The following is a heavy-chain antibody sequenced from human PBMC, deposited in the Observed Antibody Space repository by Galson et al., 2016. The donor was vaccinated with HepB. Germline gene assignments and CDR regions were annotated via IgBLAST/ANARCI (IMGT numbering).Heavy chain of an antibody. CDR1: GGSVSTGSYY. CDR2: IYYSGSI. J-gene: IGHJ4*02. CDR3: ARERGRDYYGSGSLD. V-gene: IGHV4-61*01. Sequence: SETLSLTCTVSGGSVSTGSYYWNWIRQPPGKGLEWIGYIYYSGSINYNPSLKSRVTISVDTSKNQFSLKLSSATATDTAVYYCARERGRDYYGSGSLDWGQGTLVTVSS. D-gene: IGHD3-10*01.